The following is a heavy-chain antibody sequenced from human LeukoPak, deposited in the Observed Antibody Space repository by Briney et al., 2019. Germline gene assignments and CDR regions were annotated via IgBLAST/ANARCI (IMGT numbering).Heavy chain of an antibody. CDR3: ARGLTAGMRSWNYFEY. V-gene: IGHV1-8*01. CDR1: GYTFTSYD. J-gene: IGHJ4*02. CDR2: MNPNSGNT. Sequence: ASVKVSCKASGYTFTSYDINWVRQATGQGLEWMGWMNPNSGNTGYAQKFQGRVTMTRNTSISTAYMELSSLRSEDTAVYYCARGLTAGMRSWNYFEYWGQGTLVTVSS. D-gene: IGHD6-19*01.